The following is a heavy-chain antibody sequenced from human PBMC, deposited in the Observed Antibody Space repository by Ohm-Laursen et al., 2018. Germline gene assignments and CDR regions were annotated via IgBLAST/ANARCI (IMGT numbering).Heavy chain of an antibody. CDR3: ARVAVAGRNYGLDV. V-gene: IGHV1-8*01. CDR1: GYTFTSYD. CDR2: MNPNSGNT. D-gene: IGHD6-19*01. Sequence: ASVKVSCKASGYTFTSYDINWARQATGQGLEWMGWMNPNSGNTGYAQKFQGRVTMTRNTSISTAYMELSSLRSEDTAVYYCARVAVAGRNYGLDVWGQGTTVTVSS. J-gene: IGHJ6*02.